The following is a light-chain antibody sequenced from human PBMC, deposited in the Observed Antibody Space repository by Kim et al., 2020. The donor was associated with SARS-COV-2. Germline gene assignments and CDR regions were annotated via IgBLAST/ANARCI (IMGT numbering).Light chain of an antibody. V-gene: IGKV1-5*01. CDR3: QQYSGYPPT. Sequence: SASAGGRVTITGRASEDISNWMAWYQQKPGNAPKVLLKDASRVETGVPSSFSGSGSGTEFTLTINSLQPDDYATYYCQQYSGYPPTFGQGTKLEI. CDR1: EDISNW. CDR2: DAS. J-gene: IGKJ2*01.